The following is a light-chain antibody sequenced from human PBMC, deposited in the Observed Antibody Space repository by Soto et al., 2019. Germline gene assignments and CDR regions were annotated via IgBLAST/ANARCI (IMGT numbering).Light chain of an antibody. J-gene: IGKJ1*01. V-gene: IGKV3-20*01. CDR1: QSVSGNY. CDR2: DAS. CDR3: YQYDSSPWT. Sequence: EIVITQSPGTLSLSPGERATLSCMTSQSVSGNYLAWYQQKPGQSPRLVIYDASSRATGIPDRFSGSGSGTDFTLTISRLEPEDFAVYFCYQYDSSPWTFGQGTKVDIK.